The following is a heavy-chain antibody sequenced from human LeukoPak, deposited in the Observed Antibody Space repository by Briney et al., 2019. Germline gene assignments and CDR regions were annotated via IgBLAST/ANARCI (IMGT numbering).Heavy chain of an antibody. CDR2: INAYNGNT. D-gene: IGHD2-15*01. Sequence: GASVKVSCKASGYTFTSYGISWVRQAPGQGLEWMGWINAYNGNTNYAQKLQGRVTMTTDTSTSTAYMELRGLRSDDTAVYYCARVLCSGGSCYSYWFDPWGQGTLVTVSS. CDR1: GYTFTSYG. CDR3: ARVLCSGGSCYSYWFDP. J-gene: IGHJ5*02. V-gene: IGHV1-18*01.